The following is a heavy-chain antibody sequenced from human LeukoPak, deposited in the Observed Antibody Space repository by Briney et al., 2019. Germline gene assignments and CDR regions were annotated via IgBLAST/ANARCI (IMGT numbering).Heavy chain of an antibody. CDR2: IYDNGNT. CDR1: GGSIRNYY. D-gene: IGHD4-23*01. CDR3: VRLSVVSPHRYFDL. Sequence: PSETLSLTCTVSGGSIRNYYWSWIRQPPGKGLEWIAYIYDNGNTNYNPFLKSRVTIALDTSKTQFSLRLNSVTAADTAVYYCVRLSVVSPHRYFDLWGRGTLVTVSS. V-gene: IGHV4-59*08. J-gene: IGHJ2*01.